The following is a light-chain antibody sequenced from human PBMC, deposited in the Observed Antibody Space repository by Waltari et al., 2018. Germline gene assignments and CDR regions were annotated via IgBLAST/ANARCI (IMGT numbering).Light chain of an antibody. CDR3: SAWDDSLNGPI. J-gene: IGLJ2*01. CDR2: GEA. Sequence: QSVLIQPPSASGTPGQRVTLSCSGSNSNIGRNAINWYQQRPGTAPKLLMSGEAQRPAWVPDRFSGSKSGTSSALAISGLQSEDEADYYCSAWDDSLNGPIFGGGTKLTVL. CDR1: NSNIGRNA. V-gene: IGLV1-44*01.